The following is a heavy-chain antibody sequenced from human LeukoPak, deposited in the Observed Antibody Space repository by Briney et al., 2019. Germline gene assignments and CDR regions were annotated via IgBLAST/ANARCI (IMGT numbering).Heavy chain of an antibody. CDR1: GGSISSYY. Sequence: SETLSLICTVSGGSISSYYWSWIRQPPAKGLEWIGYIYYSGSTNSNPSLKSRVTISVDTSKNQFSLKLSSVTAADTAVYYCARERIAVALGAFDIWGQGTMVTVSS. J-gene: IGHJ3*02. V-gene: IGHV4-59*01. CDR3: ARERIAVALGAFDI. D-gene: IGHD6-19*01. CDR2: IYYSGST.